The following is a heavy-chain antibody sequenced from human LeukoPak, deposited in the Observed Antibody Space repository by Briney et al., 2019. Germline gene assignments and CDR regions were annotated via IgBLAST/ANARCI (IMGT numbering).Heavy chain of an antibody. Sequence: SETLSLTCAVYGGSFSGYYWSWIRQHPGKGLEWIGEINHSGSTNYNPSLKSRVTISVDTSKNQFSLKLSSVTAADTAVYYCARCSGSSSWYRCWFDPWGQGTLVTVSS. D-gene: IGHD6-13*01. CDR2: INHSGST. V-gene: IGHV4-34*01. CDR1: GGSFSGYY. J-gene: IGHJ5*02. CDR3: ARCSGSSSWYRCWFDP.